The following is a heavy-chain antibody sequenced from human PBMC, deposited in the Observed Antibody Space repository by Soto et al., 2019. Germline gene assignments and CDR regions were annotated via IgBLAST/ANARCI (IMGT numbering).Heavy chain of an antibody. D-gene: IGHD1-26*01. V-gene: IGHV1-3*01. J-gene: IGHJ4*02. Sequence: ASVKVSCKASGYTFTSYARHWVRQAPGQRLEWMGWINAGNGNTKYSQKFQGRVTITRDTSASTAYMELSSLRSEDTAVYYCARGRAYSGSYYYFDYWGQGTLLTVSS. CDR2: INAGNGNT. CDR1: GYTFTSYA. CDR3: ARGRAYSGSYYYFDY.